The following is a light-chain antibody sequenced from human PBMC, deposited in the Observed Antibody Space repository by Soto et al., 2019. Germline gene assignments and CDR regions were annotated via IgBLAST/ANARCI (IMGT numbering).Light chain of an antibody. CDR1: QSVSSSY. V-gene: IGKV3-20*01. CDR2: GAS. Sequence: EIVLTQSPGTLSLSPGERATLSCRASQSVSSSYLAWYQQKPGQAPRLLIYGASSRATGIPDRFSGNGSGTALTLTNSRLESEDFAVYYFQQYGSSPPWTIGQGTKVEIK. J-gene: IGKJ1*01. CDR3: QQYGSSPPWT.